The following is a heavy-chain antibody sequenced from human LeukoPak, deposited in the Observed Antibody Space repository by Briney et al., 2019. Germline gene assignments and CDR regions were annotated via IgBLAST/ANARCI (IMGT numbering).Heavy chain of an antibody. J-gene: IGHJ1*01. Sequence: PSETLSLTCAVYGGSFSGYYWSWIRQPPGKGLEWIGEINHSGSTNYNPSLKSRVTISVDTSKNQFSLKLSSVTAADTAVYYCARGRSRGDYYDSSDSPEYFQHWGQGTLVTVSS. CDR2: INHSGST. CDR1: GGSFSGYY. D-gene: IGHD3-22*01. V-gene: IGHV4-34*01. CDR3: ARGRSRGDYYDSSDSPEYFQH.